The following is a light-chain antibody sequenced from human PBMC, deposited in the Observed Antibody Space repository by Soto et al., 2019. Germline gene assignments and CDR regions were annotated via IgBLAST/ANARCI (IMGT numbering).Light chain of an antibody. V-gene: IGLV3-25*03. CDR3: QSADSSGTYPDVV. CDR1: ALPKQY. J-gene: IGLJ2*01. CDR2: KDS. Sequence: SYKLTQPPSVSVSPGQTARITCSGDALPKQYAYWYQQKPGQAPVLVIYKDSERPSGIPERFSGSSSGTTVTLTISGVQAEDEADYYCQSADSSGTYPDVVFGGGTKLTVL.